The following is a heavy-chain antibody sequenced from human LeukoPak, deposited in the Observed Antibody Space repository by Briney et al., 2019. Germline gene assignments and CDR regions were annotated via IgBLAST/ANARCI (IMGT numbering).Heavy chain of an antibody. V-gene: IGHV1-2*02. CDR1: GYTFTGYY. CDR3: ATDNGSFGWFDP. J-gene: IGHJ5*02. Sequence: ASVKVSCKASGYTFTGYYMHWVRQAPGQGLEWMGWINPNSGGTNYAQKFQGRVTTTRDTSISTAYMELSRLRSDDTAVYYCATDNGSFGWFDPWGQGTLVTVSS. D-gene: IGHD4-17*01. CDR2: INPNSGGT.